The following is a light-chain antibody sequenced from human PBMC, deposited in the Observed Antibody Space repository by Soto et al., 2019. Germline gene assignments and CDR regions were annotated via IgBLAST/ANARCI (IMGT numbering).Light chain of an antibody. CDR1: SSDVGGYNY. CDR2: EVS. Sequence: QSALTQPASVSGSPGQSITISCTGTSSDVGGYNYVAWFQVRPDKAPKRMIYEVSNRPSGVSNRFSGSKSGNTASLTISELQAEDEADYYCSSYANSTTPVVFGGGTKLTVL. V-gene: IGLV2-14*01. CDR3: SSYANSTTPVV. J-gene: IGLJ2*01.